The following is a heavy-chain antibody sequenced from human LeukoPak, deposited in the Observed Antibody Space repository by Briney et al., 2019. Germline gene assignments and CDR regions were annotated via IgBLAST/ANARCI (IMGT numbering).Heavy chain of an antibody. V-gene: IGHV3-30*18. J-gene: IGHJ3*02. CDR3: AKGDSGIDAFDI. D-gene: IGHD1-26*01. Sequence: GGSLRLSCAASGFTFSSYGMHWVRQAPGKGLEWVAVISYDGSNKYYADSVKGRFTISRDNSKNTLYLQMNSLRAEDTAVYYCAKGDSGIDAFDIWGQGTMVTVSS. CDR1: GFTFSSYG. CDR2: ISYDGSNK.